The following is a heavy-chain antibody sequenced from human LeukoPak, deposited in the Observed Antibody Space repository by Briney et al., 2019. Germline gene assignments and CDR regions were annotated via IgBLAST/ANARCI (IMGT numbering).Heavy chain of an antibody. D-gene: IGHD1-26*01. CDR3: ARPSGSYYGFDY. CDR2: IYHSGST. V-gene: IGHV4-38-2*02. CDR1: GYSISSGYY. J-gene: IGHJ4*02. Sequence: SETLSLTCTVSGYSISSGYYWGWIRQPPGKGLEWIGSIYHSGSTYYNPSLKSRVTISVDTSKNQFSLKLSSVTAADTAVYYCARPSGSYYGFDYWGQGTLVTVSS.